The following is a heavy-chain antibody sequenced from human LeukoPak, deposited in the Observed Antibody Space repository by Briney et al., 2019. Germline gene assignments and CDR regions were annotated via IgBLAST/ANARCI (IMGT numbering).Heavy chain of an antibody. V-gene: IGHV3-23*01. Sequence: PGGSLRLSCAASGFTFSSYSMNWVRQTPGKELEWVSSISVSGSTTYYADSVKGRFTISRDNSRNMLNLQMDSLRAEDTAVYYCTIDLPHKVWFDQWGQGTLVTVSS. CDR2: ISVSGSTT. CDR3: TIDLPHKVWFDQ. CDR1: GFTFSSYS. J-gene: IGHJ5*02.